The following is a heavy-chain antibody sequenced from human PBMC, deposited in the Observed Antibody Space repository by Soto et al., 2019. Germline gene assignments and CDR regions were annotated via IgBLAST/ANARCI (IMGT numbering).Heavy chain of an antibody. J-gene: IGHJ4*02. CDR1: GFTFSDHY. D-gene: IGHD6-25*01. Sequence: EVQLVESGGGLVQPGGSLRLSCAASGFTFSDHYMDWVRQAPGKGLEWVARIRNKANSYSTEYAASVKGRFSISRDDSKNSLDLQMTSLKTEDTAVYYCVRVRLGATTRLVDYWGRGTLVSVSS. V-gene: IGHV3-72*01. CDR3: VRVRLGATTRLVDY. CDR2: IRNKANSYST.